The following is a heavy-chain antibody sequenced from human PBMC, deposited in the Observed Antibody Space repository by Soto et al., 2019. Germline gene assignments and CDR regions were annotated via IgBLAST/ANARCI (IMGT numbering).Heavy chain of an antibody. CDR1: VYTFTSYG. CDR3: VRSYTAPRYSSGWYGYCVDV. D-gene: IGHD6-19*01. V-gene: IGHV1-18*01. CDR2: ISAYNDNT. J-gene: IGHJ6*03. Sequence: APSLKVSCKASVYTFTSYGISWVRQAPGQGLEWMGWISAYNDNTNYAQKRQGRVTITTDTSTSRASMELRSLRSGDTTVYYCVRSYTAPRYSSGWYGYCVDVWGKGTTVNVSS.